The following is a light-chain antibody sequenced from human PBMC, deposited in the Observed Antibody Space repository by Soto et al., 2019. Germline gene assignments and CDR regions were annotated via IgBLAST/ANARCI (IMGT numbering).Light chain of an antibody. CDR2: LEGSGSY. CDR1: SGHSSYI. CDR3: ETWDSNTRV. Sequence: QSVLTQSSSASASLGSSVKLTCTLSSGHSSYIIAWHQQQPGKAPRYLVKLEGSGSYNKGSEVPDRFSGSSSGADRYLTISILQCEDEADYYCETWDSNTRVFGGGTKLTVL. J-gene: IGLJ3*02. V-gene: IGLV4-60*02.